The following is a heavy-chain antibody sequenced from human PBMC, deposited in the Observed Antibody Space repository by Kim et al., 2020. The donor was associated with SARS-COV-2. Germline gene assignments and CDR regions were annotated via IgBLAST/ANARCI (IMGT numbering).Heavy chain of an antibody. CDR3: ARQPVLRYFDWLSDYYMDV. CDR1: GGSISSSSYY. Sequence: SETLSLTCTVSGGSISSSSYYWGWLRQPPGKGLEWIGSIYYSGSTYYNPSLKSRVTISVDTSKNQFSLKLSSVTAADTAVYYCARQPVLRYFDWLSDYYMDVWGKGTTVTVSS. CDR2: IYYSGST. J-gene: IGHJ6*03. D-gene: IGHD3-9*01. V-gene: IGHV4-39*01.